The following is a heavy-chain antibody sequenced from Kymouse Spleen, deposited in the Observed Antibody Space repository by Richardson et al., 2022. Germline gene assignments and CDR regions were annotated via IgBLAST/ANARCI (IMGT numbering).Heavy chain of an antibody. Sequence: EVQLVESGGGLVKPGGSLRLSCAASGFTFSNAWMSWVRQAPGKGLEWVGRIKSKTDGGTTDYAAPVKGRFTISRDDSKNTLYLQMNSLKTEDTAVYYCTTDRSGYSYGSPLDYGMDVWGQGTTVTVSS. D-gene: IGHD5-18,IGHD5-18*01. CDR3: TTDRSGYSYGSPLDYGMDV. CDR2: IKSKTDGGTT. V-gene: IGHV3-15*01. J-gene: IGHJ6*02. CDR1: GFTFSNAW.